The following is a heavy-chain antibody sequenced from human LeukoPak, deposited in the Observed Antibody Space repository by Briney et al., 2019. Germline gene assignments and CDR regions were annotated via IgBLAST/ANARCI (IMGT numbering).Heavy chain of an antibody. CDR2: IKSKTDGGTT. V-gene: IGHV3-15*07. Sequence: GGSLRLSRAASDFTFSNAWMNWVRQAPGTGLEWVGRIKSKTDGGTTDYAAPVKGRFTISRDDSKNTLYLQMNSLKTEDTAVYYCTSDLDIVVVPAAMRDYWGQGTLVTDSS. CDR3: TSDLDIVVVPAAMRDY. CDR1: DFTFSNAW. D-gene: IGHD2-2*01. J-gene: IGHJ4*02.